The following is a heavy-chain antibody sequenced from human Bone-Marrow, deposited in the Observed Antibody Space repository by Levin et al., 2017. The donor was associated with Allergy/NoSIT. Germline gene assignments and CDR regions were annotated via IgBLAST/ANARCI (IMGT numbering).Heavy chain of an antibody. V-gene: IGHV1-69*04. Sequence: ASVKVSCKASGGTFSSYTISWVRQAPGQGLEWMGRIIPILGIANYAQKFQGRVTITADKSTSTAYMELSSLRSEDTAVYYCARDLGGLWRGVVVPTSSDPYNWFDPWGQGTLVTVSS. CDR1: GGTFSSYT. CDR3: ARDLGGLWRGVVVPTSSDPYNWFDP. J-gene: IGHJ5*02. D-gene: IGHD2-2*01. CDR2: IIPILGIA.